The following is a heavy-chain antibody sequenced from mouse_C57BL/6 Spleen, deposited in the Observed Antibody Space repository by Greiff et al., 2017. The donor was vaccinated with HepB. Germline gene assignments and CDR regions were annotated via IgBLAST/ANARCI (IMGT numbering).Heavy chain of an antibody. D-gene: IGHD2-4*01. J-gene: IGHJ4*01. Sequence: VQLQQSGAELVMPGASVKLSCKASGYTFTSYWMHWVKQRPGQGLEWIGEIDPSDSYTNYNQKFKGKSTLTVDKSSSTAYMQLSSLTSEDSAVYYCARGDYDYDGYYYAMDYWGQGTSVTVSS. CDR2: IDPSDSYT. CDR1: GYTFTSYW. V-gene: IGHV1-69*01. CDR3: ARGDYDYDGYYYAMDY.